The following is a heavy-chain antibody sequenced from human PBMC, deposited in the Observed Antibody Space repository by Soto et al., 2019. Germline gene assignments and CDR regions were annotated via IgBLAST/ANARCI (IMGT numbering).Heavy chain of an antibody. CDR3: TRSVTGTTAHFDY. J-gene: IGHJ4*02. V-gene: IGHV3-73*02. Sequence: EVQLVESGGGLVQPGGSLKLSCAASGFTFSGSAMHWVRQASGKGLEWVGRMRSKANSYATAYAASVKGRFTISRDDAKNTAYLQMNSLHTEAPAVYYFTRSVTGTTAHFDYWGQGTLVTVSA. CDR2: MRSKANSYAT. CDR1: GFTFSGSA. D-gene: IGHD1-7*01.